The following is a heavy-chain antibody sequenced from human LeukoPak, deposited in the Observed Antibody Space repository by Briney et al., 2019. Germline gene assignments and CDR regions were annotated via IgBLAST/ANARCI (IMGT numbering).Heavy chain of an antibody. J-gene: IGHJ3*02. Sequence: GGSLRLSCAASGFTFNNYAMNWVRQAPGKGLEWVSGISGSGDTTYYADSVKGRFTISRDNSKNTLDVQMNSLRAEDTALYYCAKGGGSKLKDAFDIWGQGTVVAVSA. D-gene: IGHD5-12*01. CDR1: GFTFNNYA. CDR2: ISGSGDTT. CDR3: AKGGGSKLKDAFDI. V-gene: IGHV3-23*01.